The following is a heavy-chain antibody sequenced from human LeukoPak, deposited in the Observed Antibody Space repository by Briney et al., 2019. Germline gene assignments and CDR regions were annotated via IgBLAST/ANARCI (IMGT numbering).Heavy chain of an antibody. J-gene: IGHJ4*02. V-gene: IGHV4-61*02. CDR2: IYTSGST. Sequence: PSETLSLTCTVSGGSISSGSYYWSWIRQPAGKGLEWIGRIYTSGSTNYNPSLKSRVTISVDTSKNQFSLKLSSVTAADTAVYYCARDDILAGSDYWGQGTLVTVSS. D-gene: IGHD3-9*01. CDR3: ARDDILAGSDY. CDR1: GGSISSGSYY.